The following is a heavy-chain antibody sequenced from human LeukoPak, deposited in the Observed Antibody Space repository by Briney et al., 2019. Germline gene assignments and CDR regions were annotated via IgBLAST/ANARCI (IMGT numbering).Heavy chain of an antibody. V-gene: IGHV1-69*04. CDR2: IIPILGIA. D-gene: IGHD6-19*01. Sequence: SVKVSCKASGGTFSSYAISWVRQAPGQGLEWMGRIIPILGIANYAQKFQGRVTITADKSTSTAYMELSSLRSEDTAVYYCARDLAVAGLDYWGQGTLVTVSS. CDR3: ARDLAVAGLDY. J-gene: IGHJ4*02. CDR1: GGTFSSYA.